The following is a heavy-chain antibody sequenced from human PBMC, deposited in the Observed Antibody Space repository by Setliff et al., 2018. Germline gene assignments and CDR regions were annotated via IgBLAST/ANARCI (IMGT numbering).Heavy chain of an antibody. J-gene: IGHJ4*02. D-gene: IGHD3-10*01. CDR2: IYYSGTT. V-gene: IGHV4-31*03. Sequence: SETLSLTCTVSGGSISSGTYYWSWIRQHPGKGLEWIGYIYYSGTTDYNPSLRSRVSISVDTSNQFSLKLSSVTAADSAVYYCAREKTQSRFGELGPHFDYWGQGIMVTV. CDR3: AREKTQSRFGELGPHFDY. CDR1: GGSISSGTYY.